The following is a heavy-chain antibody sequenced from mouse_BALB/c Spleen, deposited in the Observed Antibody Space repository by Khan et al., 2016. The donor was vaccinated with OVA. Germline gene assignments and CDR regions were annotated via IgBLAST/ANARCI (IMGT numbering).Heavy chain of an antibody. J-gene: IGHJ3*01. D-gene: IGHD2-14*01. CDR3: VRDGAYHRNDGWFAY. Sequence: VKLLESGAELARPGASVKMSCKASGYTFTSYTIHWIKLRPGQGLEWIGYINPSNGYTNYNQKFKDKATLTADKSSTTAYMQLSSLTSDDSAVYYGVRDGAYHRNDGWFAYWGQGTLVTVSA. CDR1: GYTFTSYT. V-gene: IGHV1-4*01. CDR2: INPSNGYT.